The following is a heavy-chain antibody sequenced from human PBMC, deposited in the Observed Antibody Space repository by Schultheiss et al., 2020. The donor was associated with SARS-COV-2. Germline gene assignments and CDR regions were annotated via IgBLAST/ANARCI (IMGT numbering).Heavy chain of an antibody. D-gene: IGHD4-17*01. V-gene: IGHV4-61*10. Sequence: SETLSLTCTVSGGSISSSSYYWSWVRQPAGKGLEWIGYIYYSGSTNYNPSLKSRVTISVDTSKNQFSLKLSSVTAADTAVYYCARVDYGDYYYFDYWGQGTLVTVSS. CDR3: ARVDYGDYYYFDY. J-gene: IGHJ4*02. CDR2: IYYSGST. CDR1: GGSISSSSYY.